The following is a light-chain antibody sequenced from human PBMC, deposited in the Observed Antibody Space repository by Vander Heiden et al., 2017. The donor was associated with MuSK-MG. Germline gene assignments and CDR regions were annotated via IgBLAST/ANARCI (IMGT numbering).Light chain of an antibody. J-gene: IGLJ1*01. CDR3: AAWDGSMNGYV. CDR1: SSNIGSHT. Sequence: QSVLTQPPSASGTPGQRVTISCSGSSSNIGSHTVTWYQQSPGTAPKLLIYSDNQRPSGVPGRFSGSKSGTSASLAIGGLQSEDEADYYCAAWDGSMNGYVFGTGTKVTVL. CDR2: SDN. V-gene: IGLV1-44*01.